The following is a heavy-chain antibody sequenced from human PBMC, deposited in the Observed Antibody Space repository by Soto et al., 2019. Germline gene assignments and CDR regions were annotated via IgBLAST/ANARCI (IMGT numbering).Heavy chain of an antibody. V-gene: IGHV4-61*01. Sequence: PSETLSFTCTVSDASVWSDSYFWTWIRQPPGKGLEWIAYISHTGDTNYNPSLKSRVTISIDTSRNQFSLTVTSVTAADTAVYFCARIVVGVTVDLWGQGSLVTLSS. J-gene: IGHJ4*02. CDR3: ARIVVGVTVDL. CDR1: DASVWSDSYF. D-gene: IGHD1-26*01. CDR2: ISHTGDT.